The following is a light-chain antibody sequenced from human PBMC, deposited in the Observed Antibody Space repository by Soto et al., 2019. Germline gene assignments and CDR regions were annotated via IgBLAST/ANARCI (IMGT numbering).Light chain of an antibody. CDR3: QQSYSDPRT. CDR2: AAS. J-gene: IGKJ1*01. V-gene: IGKV1-39*01. Sequence: DIQMTQSPSSLSASLGDRVTITLRASQSISSYLNWYQQRQGKAPNLLIYAASSLQSGVPSSFSGSGSGTDFTLPISSLQPEDFATYYCQQSYSDPRTFGQGTKVDIK. CDR1: QSISSY.